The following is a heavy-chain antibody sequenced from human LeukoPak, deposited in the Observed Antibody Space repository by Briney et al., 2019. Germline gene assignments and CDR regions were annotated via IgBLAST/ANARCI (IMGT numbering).Heavy chain of an antibody. J-gene: IGHJ4*02. CDR2: ISDDGRRK. Sequence: PGGSLRLSCAAPGFSFISYGMHWVRQAPGKGLEWVGGISDDGRRKDYADSVKGRFTISRDNSKDTLYLQMNSLRAEDTAVYYCAKRPSDYGDYVSYFDYWGQGTLTPSPQ. V-gene: IGHV3-30*18. CDR3: AKRPSDYGDYVSYFDY. D-gene: IGHD4-17*01. CDR1: GFSFISYG.